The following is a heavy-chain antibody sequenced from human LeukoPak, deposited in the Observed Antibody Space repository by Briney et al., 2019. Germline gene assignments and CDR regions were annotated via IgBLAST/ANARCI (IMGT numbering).Heavy chain of an antibody. J-gene: IGHJ4*02. CDR3: ARAEYCGGDCYYDY. V-gene: IGHV4-59*01. CDR1: SGSISSYY. CDR2: IYYSGST. D-gene: IGHD2-21*02. Sequence: SETLSLTCTVSSGSISSYYWSWIRQPPGKGLEWIGYIYYSGSTNYNPSLKSRVTISVDTSKNQFSLKLSSVTAADTAVYYCARAEYCGGDCYYDYWGQGTLVTVSS.